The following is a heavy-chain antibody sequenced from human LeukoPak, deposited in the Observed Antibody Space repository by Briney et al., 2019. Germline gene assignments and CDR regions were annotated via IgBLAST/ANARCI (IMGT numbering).Heavy chain of an antibody. CDR3: ARGKPSYGSGTFYRPLEPYYLDV. CDR2: IYTSGST. J-gene: IGHJ6*03. Sequence: SQTLSLTCTVSGGSISSGSYYWSWIRQPAGKGLEWIGRIYTSGSTNCNPSLKSRVTISVDTSKNQFSLKLSSVTAADTAVYYCARGKPSYGSGTFYRPLEPYYLDVWGKGTTVTVSS. D-gene: IGHD3-10*01. CDR1: GGSISSGSYY. V-gene: IGHV4-61*02.